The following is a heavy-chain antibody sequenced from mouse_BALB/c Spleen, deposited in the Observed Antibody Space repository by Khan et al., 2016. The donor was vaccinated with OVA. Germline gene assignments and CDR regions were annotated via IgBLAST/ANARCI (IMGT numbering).Heavy chain of an antibody. CDR1: GYSFTSYY. Sequence: VQLQQPGPELMKPGASVKISCKASGYSFTSYYIHWVKQSHGKSLEWIGYVDPFSGGTTYNQKFKGKATLTVDKSSSTAYIHFSNLTSEDSAVYYCTRHDYVAWFTYWGQGTLVTVSA. V-gene: IGHV1S135*01. J-gene: IGHJ3*01. CDR2: VDPFSGGT. D-gene: IGHD2-4*01. CDR3: TRHDYVAWFTY.